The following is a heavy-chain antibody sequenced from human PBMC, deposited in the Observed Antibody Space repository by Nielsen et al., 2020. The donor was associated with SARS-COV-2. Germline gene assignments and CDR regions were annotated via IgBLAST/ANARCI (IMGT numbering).Heavy chain of an antibody. CDR3: VRDSSVVIWSGYPVD. V-gene: IGHV3-30-3*01. J-gene: IGHJ4*02. CDR1: GFTFSSYA. CDR2: ISYDGSNK. Sequence: GESLKISCAASGFTFSSYAMHWVRQAPGEGLEWVAVISYDGSNKYYADSVKGRFTISRDNAKNSLYLQMNSLRAEDTAVYYCVRDSSVVIWSGYPVDWGQGTLVTVSS. D-gene: IGHD3-3*01.